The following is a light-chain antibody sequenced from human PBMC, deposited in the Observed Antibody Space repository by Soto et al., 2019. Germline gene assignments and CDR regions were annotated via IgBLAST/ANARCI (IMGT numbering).Light chain of an antibody. CDR2: GAS. CDR1: QSVGSK. Sequence: EIVLTQSPGTLSVSPGERATLSCRASQSVGSKLAWYRQAPGQAPRLLIYGASTRATDTPARFSGSGAGTDFTLSISNVEPGEFAVYYWQQYGSSYAAFGQGTQVEI. CDR3: QQYGSSYAA. V-gene: IGKV3-20*01. J-gene: IGKJ1*01.